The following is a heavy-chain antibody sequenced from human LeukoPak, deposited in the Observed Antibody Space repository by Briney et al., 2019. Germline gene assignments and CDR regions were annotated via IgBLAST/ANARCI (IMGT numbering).Heavy chain of an antibody. CDR2: INGDGRNI. CDR3: ARDRSGYGDYDAFDI. Sequence: GGSLRLSCVASGFTFSSYWMHWVRQDPRKGLVWVSRINGDGRNINYADSVRGRFTISRDNAKNTLYLQMNTLRVEDTAVYYCARDRSGYGDYDAFDIWGQGTMVTVSS. J-gene: IGHJ3*02. D-gene: IGHD4-17*01. CDR1: GFTFSSYW. V-gene: IGHV3-74*01.